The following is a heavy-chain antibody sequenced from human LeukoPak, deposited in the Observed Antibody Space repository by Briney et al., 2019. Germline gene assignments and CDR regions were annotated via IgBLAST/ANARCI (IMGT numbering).Heavy chain of an antibody. J-gene: IGHJ4*02. V-gene: IGHV3-74*01. CDR3: ATSARTYIGSSLDY. CDR2: ISSDASIT. CDR1: GFPFSTYW. Sequence: GGSLSLSCAASGFPFSTYWMHWVRQDPGKGLVWVSRISSDASITSYADPVKGRFTISRDNAKNTLYLQMNSLRAEDTALYYCATSARTYIGSSLDYWGQGTLVTVSS. D-gene: IGHD2-15*01.